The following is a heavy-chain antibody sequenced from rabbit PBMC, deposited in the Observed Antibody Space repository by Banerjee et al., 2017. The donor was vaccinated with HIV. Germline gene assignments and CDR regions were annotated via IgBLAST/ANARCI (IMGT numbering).Heavy chain of an antibody. CDR3: ARGNTGGYVAYGYAWDL. V-gene: IGHV1S45*01. J-gene: IGHJ6*01. CDR2: IYAGSSGST. CDR1: GFSFSSSYW. D-gene: IGHD6-1*01. Sequence: QEQLVESGGGLVKPEGSLTLTCTASGFSFSSSYWICWVRQAPGKGLEWIACIYAGSSGSTYYASWATGRFTVSRTSSTTVTLQMTSLTAADTATYFCARGNTGGYVAYGYAWDLWGQGTLVTVS.